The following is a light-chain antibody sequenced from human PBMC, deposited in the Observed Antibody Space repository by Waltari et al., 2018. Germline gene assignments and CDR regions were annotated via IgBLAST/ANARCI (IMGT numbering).Light chain of an antibody. CDR1: KLEVKY. Sequence: SYEVTQPPSVSVSPGQTATIACSGDKLEVKYTAWIQHKPGQSPDLIIYRDNRRPPGIPERFLGAKSGNTATLTISGTQAMDEGDYYCQAWDSSSAVFGGGTKLTVL. CDR3: QAWDSSSAV. V-gene: IGLV3-1*01. CDR2: RDN. J-gene: IGLJ3*02.